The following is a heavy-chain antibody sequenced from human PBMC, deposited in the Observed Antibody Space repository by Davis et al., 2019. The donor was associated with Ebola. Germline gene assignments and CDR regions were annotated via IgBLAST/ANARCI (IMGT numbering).Heavy chain of an antibody. CDR1: GYTFTSYD. J-gene: IGHJ3*02. CDR2: MNPNSGNT. D-gene: IGHD5-12*01. Sequence: ASVKVSCKASGYTFTSYDINWVRQATGQGLEWMGWMNPNSGNTGYAQKFQGRVTMTRSTSISTAYMELSSLRSEDTALYYCTTPGGQDSGYDVFDIWGQGTMVTVSS. V-gene: IGHV1-8*01. CDR3: TTPGGQDSGYDVFDI.